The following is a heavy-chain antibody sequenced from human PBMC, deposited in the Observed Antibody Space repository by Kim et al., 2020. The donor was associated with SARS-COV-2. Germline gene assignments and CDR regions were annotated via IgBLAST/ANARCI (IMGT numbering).Heavy chain of an antibody. Sequence: ADSVKGRFTISRDNSTNTLYLQMNSLRAEDTSVYYCAKEGGYYYERAFDIWGQGTMVTVSS. D-gene: IGHD3-22*01. V-gene: IGHV3-30*02. J-gene: IGHJ3*02. CDR3: AKEGGYYYERAFDI.